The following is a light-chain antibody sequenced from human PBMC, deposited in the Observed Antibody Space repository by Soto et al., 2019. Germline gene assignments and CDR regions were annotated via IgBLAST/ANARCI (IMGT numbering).Light chain of an antibody. V-gene: IGKV3-15*01. J-gene: IGKJ1*01. Sequence: EIVMTQSPATLSVSPGERATLSCRASQSVSSNLAWYQQKPGQAPRLLIYGASTRATGIPARFSGSGSGTEFTLTISSLPSEDFAVYYWQHYNNWPRTFGQGTKVEIK. CDR1: QSVSSN. CDR3: QHYNNWPRT. CDR2: GAS.